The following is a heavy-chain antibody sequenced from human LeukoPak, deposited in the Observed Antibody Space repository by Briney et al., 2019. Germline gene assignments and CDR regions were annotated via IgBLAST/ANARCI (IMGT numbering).Heavy chain of an antibody. V-gene: IGHV1-18*01. J-gene: IGHJ6*02. Sequence: ASVKVSCKTSGYTFTNYGISWVRQAPGQGLVWMGWISAYNGNTNYTQNLQGRVTMTTDTSTSTAYMELRSLRSDDTAVYYCAREGLLGILTGYPNYYGMDVWGQGTTVTVSS. CDR1: GYTFTNYG. CDR3: AREGLLGILTGYPNYYGMDV. D-gene: IGHD3-9*01. CDR2: ISAYNGNT.